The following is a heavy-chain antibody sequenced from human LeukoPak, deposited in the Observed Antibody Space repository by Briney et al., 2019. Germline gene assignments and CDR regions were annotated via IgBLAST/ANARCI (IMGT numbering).Heavy chain of an antibody. Sequence: PGRSLRLSCAASGFTFSSYGMHWVRQAPGKGLEWVAVIWYGGSNKYYADSVKGRFTISRDNSKNTLYLQMNSLRAEDTAVYYCAKGLGEMATIGAFDIWGQGTMVTVSS. J-gene: IGHJ3*02. CDR1: GFTFSSYG. V-gene: IGHV3-30*18. CDR3: AKGLGEMATIGAFDI. D-gene: IGHD5-24*01. CDR2: IWYGGSNK.